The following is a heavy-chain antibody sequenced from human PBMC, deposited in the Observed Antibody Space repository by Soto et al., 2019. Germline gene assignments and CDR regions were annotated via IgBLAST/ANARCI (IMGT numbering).Heavy chain of an antibody. CDR3: VRDPELQFLEWLPVPHYYYAMDV. D-gene: IGHD3-3*01. CDR2: INPNSGGT. CDR1: GYTFTGYY. V-gene: IGHV1-2*02. Sequence: ASVKVSCKASGYTFTGYYMHWVRQAPGQGLEWMGWINPNSGGTNYAQKFQGRVTMTRDTSISTAYMELSRLRSDDTAVYYCVRDPELQFLEWLPVPHYYYAMDVWGRGTPVTV. J-gene: IGHJ6*02.